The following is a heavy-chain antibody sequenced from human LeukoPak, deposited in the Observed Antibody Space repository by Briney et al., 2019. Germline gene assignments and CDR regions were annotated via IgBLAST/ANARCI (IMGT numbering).Heavy chain of an antibody. CDR2: IYYSGST. J-gene: IGHJ3*02. CDR3: ARGLDGSGSYYTFYDAFDI. Sequence: PSETLSLTCTVSGGSISSGGYYWSWIRQHPGKGLEWIGYIYYSGSTYYNPSLKSRVTISVDTSKNQFSLKLSSVTAADTAVYYCARGLDGSGSYYTFYDAFDIWGQGTMVTVSS. D-gene: IGHD3-10*01. V-gene: IGHV4-31*03. CDR1: GGSISSGGYY.